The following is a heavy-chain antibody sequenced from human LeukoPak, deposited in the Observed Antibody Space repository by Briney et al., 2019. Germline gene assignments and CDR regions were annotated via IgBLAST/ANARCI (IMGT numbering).Heavy chain of an antibody. D-gene: IGHD6-13*01. CDR3: PKCGDFIAAYFNWFHA. Sequence: ASVKVSCKASGYTFTDYYMHWVRQAPGQGLEWMGWINPNSGGTKYAQKFQGRVTMTRDTSISTAYMELNRLTSDDTAVYYCPKCGDFIAAYFNWFHAGGPGTLVTVSS. J-gene: IGHJ5*01. CDR1: GYTFTDYY. CDR2: INPNSGGT. V-gene: IGHV1-2*02.